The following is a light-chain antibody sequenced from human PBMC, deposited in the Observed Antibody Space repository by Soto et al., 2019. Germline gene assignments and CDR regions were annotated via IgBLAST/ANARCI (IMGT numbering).Light chain of an antibody. CDR2: KVS. V-gene: IGKV2-30*02. J-gene: IGKJ1*01. CDR3: MQGTYWPPWT. CDR1: QSLAHSDGNTY. Sequence: EVVMTQSPLSLPVTLGQPASISCRSSQSLAHSDGNTYLTWFQQRPGQAPRRLIYKVSNRDSGVPDRFSGSGSGTEFTLEISRVEAEDVGVYYCMQGTYWPPWTFGQGTKVEIK.